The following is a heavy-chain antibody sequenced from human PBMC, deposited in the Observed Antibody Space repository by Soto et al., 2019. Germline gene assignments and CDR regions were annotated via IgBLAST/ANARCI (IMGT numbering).Heavy chain of an antibody. CDR3: AREISEDTIFGVYYYGMDV. Sequence: GASVKVSCKASGGTFSSYAISWVRQAPGQGLEWMGGIIPIFGTANYAQKFQGRVTITADESTSTAYMELSSLRSEDTAVYYCAREISEDTIFGVYYYGMDVWGQGTTVTVSS. CDR2: IIPIFGTA. J-gene: IGHJ6*02. D-gene: IGHD3-3*01. V-gene: IGHV1-69*13. CDR1: GGTFSSYA.